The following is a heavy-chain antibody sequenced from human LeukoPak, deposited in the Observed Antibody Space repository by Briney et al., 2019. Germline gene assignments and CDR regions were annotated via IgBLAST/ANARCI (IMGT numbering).Heavy chain of an antibody. V-gene: IGHV1-18*01. CDR1: GYSFTNYG. CDR2: ISGYNSKP. J-gene: IGHJ6*03. D-gene: IGHD6-6*01. CDR3: IAARRGTRDYMDV. Sequence: ASVKVSCKSSGYSFTNYGITWVRQAPGQGLEWMGWISGYNSKPFYAQNFQGRVTMTTDTSTSKVYMEVRSLRSDDTAVYYCIAARRGTRDYMDVWGKGTTVIVSS.